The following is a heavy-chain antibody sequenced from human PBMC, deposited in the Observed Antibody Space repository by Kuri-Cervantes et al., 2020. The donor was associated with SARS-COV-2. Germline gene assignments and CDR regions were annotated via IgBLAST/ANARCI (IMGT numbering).Heavy chain of an antibody. Sequence: GGSLRPSCAASGFTFSNAWMSWVRQAPGKGLEWVGRIKSKTDGGTTDYAAPVKGRFTISRDDSKTTLYLQMNSLKTEDTAVYYCTTDPGYSSSGYFLWYWGQGTLVTVSS. CDR3: TTDPGYSSSGYFLWY. J-gene: IGHJ4*02. V-gene: IGHV3-15*01. D-gene: IGHD6-13*01. CDR2: IKSKTDGGTT. CDR1: GFTFSNAW.